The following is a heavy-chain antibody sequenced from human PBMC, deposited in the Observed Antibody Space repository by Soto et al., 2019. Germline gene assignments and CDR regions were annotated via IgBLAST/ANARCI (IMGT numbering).Heavy chain of an antibody. CDR2: IYSGGST. V-gene: IGHV3-66*01. J-gene: IGHJ6*02. Sequence: PWGSQRLSSAASGFTVSSNYMSWVRQAPGKGLEWVSVIYSGGSTYYADSVKGRFTISRDNSKNTLYLQMNSLRAEDTAVYYCARDMVRGMDVWGQGTTVTVSS. CDR1: GFTVSSNY. D-gene: IGHD3-10*01. CDR3: ARDMVRGMDV.